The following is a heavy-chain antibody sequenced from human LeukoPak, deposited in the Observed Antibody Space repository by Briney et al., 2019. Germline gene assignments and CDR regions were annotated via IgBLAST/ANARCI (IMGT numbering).Heavy chain of an antibody. CDR3: TRGLGVAAAGTFY. CDR2: IRSKAYGGTT. V-gene: IGHV3-49*04. J-gene: IGHJ4*02. D-gene: IGHD6-13*01. CDR1: GFTFSSYS. Sequence: GGSLRLSCAASGFTFSSYSMNWVRQAPGKGLEWVGFIRSKAYGGTTEYAASVKGRFTISRDDSKSIAYLQMNSLKTEDTAVYYCTRGLGVAAAGTFYWGQGTLVTVSS.